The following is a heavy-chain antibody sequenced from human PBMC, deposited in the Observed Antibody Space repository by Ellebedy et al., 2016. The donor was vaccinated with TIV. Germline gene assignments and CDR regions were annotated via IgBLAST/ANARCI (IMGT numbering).Heavy chain of an antibody. Sequence: GGSLRLSCAASGFTFSSYAMSWVRQAPGKGLEWVSGVSGSGGSTYYADSVKGRFTISRDNAKNSLYLQMNSLRAEDTAVYYCAKDWGSSGWQHWGQGTLVTVSS. CDR3: AKDWGSSGWQH. CDR2: VSGSGGST. D-gene: IGHD6-19*01. J-gene: IGHJ1*01. V-gene: IGHV3-23*01. CDR1: GFTFSSYA.